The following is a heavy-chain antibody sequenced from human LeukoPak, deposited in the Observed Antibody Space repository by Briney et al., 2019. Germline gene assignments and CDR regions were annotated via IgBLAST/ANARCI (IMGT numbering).Heavy chain of an antibody. V-gene: IGHV4-61*02. CDR1: GDSISSGDYY. CDR2: ISSSGST. Sequence: SQTLSLTCTVSGDSISSGDYYWSWIRQPPGRGLEWIGRISSSGSTNYNPSLKSRVTISVDTSKNQFSLKLSSVTAADTAVYFCARGPYSYDSSGAFDIWGQGTMVTVSS. J-gene: IGHJ3*02. D-gene: IGHD3-22*01. CDR3: ARGPYSYDSSGAFDI.